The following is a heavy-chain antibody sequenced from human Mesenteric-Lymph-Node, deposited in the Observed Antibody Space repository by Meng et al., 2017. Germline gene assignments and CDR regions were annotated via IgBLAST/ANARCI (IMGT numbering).Heavy chain of an antibody. J-gene: IGHJ3*01. CDR2: INMDESDK. D-gene: IGHD6-19*01. CDR1: GFTLSTYW. Sequence: GGSLRLSCSASGFTLSTYWMSWVRQAPGKGLEWVALINMDESDKAYVDSVKGRFTISRDNAKNSLYLQMNSLGSDDTAVYYCARDPGWGALDVWGRGTMVTGSS. CDR3: ARDPGWGALDV. V-gene: IGHV3-7*01.